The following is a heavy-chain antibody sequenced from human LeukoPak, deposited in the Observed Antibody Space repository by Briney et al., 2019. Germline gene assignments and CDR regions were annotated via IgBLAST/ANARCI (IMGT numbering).Heavy chain of an antibody. V-gene: IGHV1-69*13. CDR3: ARGSDDFWSGYSPSY. CDR2: IIPIFGTA. J-gene: IGHJ4*02. Sequence: SVKVSCKASGGTFSSYAISWVRQAPGQGLEWMGGIIPIFGTANHAQKFQGRVTITADESTSTAYMELSGLRSDDTAVYYCARGSDDFWSGYSPSYWGQGTLVTVSS. CDR1: GGTFSSYA. D-gene: IGHD3-3*01.